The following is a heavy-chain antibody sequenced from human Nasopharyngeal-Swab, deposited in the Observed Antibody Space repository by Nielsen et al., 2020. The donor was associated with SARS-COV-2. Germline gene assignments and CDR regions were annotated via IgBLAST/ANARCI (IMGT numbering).Heavy chain of an antibody. CDR2: INHSGST. CDR3: ARGTGHGAFDI. CDR1: GGSFSGYY. V-gene: IGHV4-34*01. Sequence: SETLSLTCAVYGGSFSGYYWSWIRQPPGKGLEWIGEINHSGSTNYNPSLKSRVTISVDTSKNQFSLKLSSVTAADTAVYYCARGTGHGAFDIWGRGTMVTVSS. J-gene: IGHJ3*02. D-gene: IGHD3-9*01.